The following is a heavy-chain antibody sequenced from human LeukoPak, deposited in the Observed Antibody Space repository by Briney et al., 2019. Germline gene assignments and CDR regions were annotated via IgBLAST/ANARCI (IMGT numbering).Heavy chain of an antibody. V-gene: IGHV4-39*07. J-gene: IGHJ4*02. Sequence: SETLSLTCTVSGGSISSSSYYWGWIRQPPGKGLEWIGEIYHSGSTNYNPSLKSRVTISVDKSKNQFSLKLSSVTAADTAVYYCARLAAENYYDSSGYLDYWGQGTLVTVSS. CDR3: ARLAAENYYDSSGYLDY. CDR2: IYHSGST. CDR1: GGSISSSSYY. D-gene: IGHD3-22*01.